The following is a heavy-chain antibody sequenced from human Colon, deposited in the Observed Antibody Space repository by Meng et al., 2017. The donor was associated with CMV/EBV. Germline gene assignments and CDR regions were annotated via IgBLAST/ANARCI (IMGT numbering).Heavy chain of an antibody. CDR1: GFTFSSYW. D-gene: IGHD3-16*01. Sequence: GESLKISCTASGFTFSSYWMNWVRQAPGKGLEWVANIREDGNKKYYVASLKGRFTISRDNAKNSLYLQVDSLRAEDTAVYYCARDWGRSHSAYWGQGTLVTVSS. CDR2: IREDGNKK. CDR3: ARDWGRSHSAY. J-gene: IGHJ4*02. V-gene: IGHV3-7*01.